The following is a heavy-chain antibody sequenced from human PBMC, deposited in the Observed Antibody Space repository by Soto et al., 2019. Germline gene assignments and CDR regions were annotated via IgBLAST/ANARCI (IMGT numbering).Heavy chain of an antibody. J-gene: IGHJ1*01. Sequence: QAQLQQWGAGLLKPSETLSLTCAVYGGSFSGYYWSWIRQPPGKGLEWIGEINHSGSTNYNPSLKSRVTTSVDTSKNQFSLKLSSVTAADTAVYYCASLSPPLYYYGSGRGYFQHWGQGTLVTVSS. CDR3: ASLSPPLYYYGSGRGYFQH. CDR1: GGSFSGYY. V-gene: IGHV4-34*01. CDR2: INHSGST. D-gene: IGHD3-10*01.